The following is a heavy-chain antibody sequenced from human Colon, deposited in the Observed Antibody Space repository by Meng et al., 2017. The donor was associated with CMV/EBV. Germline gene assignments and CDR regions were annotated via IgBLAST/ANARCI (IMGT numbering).Heavy chain of an antibody. Sequence: NVSCKTSGYSFTMYDIYWVRQASGQGLEWMGWMNPDSGHTAYAQKFQGRITMTRDTSVTTAYLEITSLRSDDTAVYYCVRGRVVGGGWGQGTLVTVSS. D-gene: IGHD2-21*01. CDR3: VRGRVVGGG. CDR2: MNPDSGHT. V-gene: IGHV1-8*01. CDR1: GYSFTMYD. J-gene: IGHJ4*02.